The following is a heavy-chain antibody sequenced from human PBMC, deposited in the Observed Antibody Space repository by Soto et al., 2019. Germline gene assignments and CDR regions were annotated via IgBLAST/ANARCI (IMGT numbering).Heavy chain of an antibody. Sequence: QVPLVESGGGVVQPGRSLRLSCAASGFTFSSYGMHWVRQAPGKGLEWVAVISYDGSNKYYADSVKGRFTISRDNXKNTLYLQMNSLRAEDTAVYYCAKDLYEFWSAPDYWGQGPLVTVSS. J-gene: IGHJ4*02. D-gene: IGHD3-3*01. CDR1: GFTFSSYG. CDR3: AKDLYEFWSAPDY. CDR2: ISYDGSNK. V-gene: IGHV3-30*18.